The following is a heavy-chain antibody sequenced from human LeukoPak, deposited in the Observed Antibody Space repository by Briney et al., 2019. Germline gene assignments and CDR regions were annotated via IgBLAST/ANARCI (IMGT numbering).Heavy chain of an antibody. J-gene: IGHJ4*02. CDR1: GYTFTSYG. CDR3: ARWGSYYDSSGGSDY. CDR2: ISAYNGNT. D-gene: IGHD3-22*01. Sequence: ASVKVSCKASGYTFTSYGISWVRQAPGQGLEWMGWISAYNGNTNYAQKLQGRVTMTTDTSTSTAYMELRSLRSDDTAVYYCARWGSYYDSSGGSDYWGQGTLVTVSS. V-gene: IGHV1-18*01.